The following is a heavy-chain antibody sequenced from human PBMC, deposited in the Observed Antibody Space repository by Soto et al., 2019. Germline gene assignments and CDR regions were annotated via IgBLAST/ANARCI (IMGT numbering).Heavy chain of an antibody. CDR3: ARGGTPIDY. Sequence: QVQLVQSGAEVKKPGASVKVSCKTSGYTFTNFGISWVRQAPGQGLEWMGWISTYNGNTNYAQKFQGSVTMTTDTSTSTAYMELRRLRSDDTAVNYGARGGTPIDYWGQGTLVTVSS. D-gene: IGHD3-16*01. CDR1: GYTFTNFG. CDR2: ISTYNGNT. V-gene: IGHV1-18*01. J-gene: IGHJ4*02.